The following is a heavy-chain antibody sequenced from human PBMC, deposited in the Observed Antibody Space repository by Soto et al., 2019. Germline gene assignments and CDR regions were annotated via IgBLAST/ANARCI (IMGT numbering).Heavy chain of an antibody. V-gene: IGHV1-46*03. D-gene: IGHD2-15*01. J-gene: IGHJ5*02. CDR1: GYTFTSYY. Sequence: ASVKVSCKASGYTFTSYYMHWVRQAPGQGLEWMGIINPSGGSTSYAQKFQGRVTMTRDTSTSTVYMELSSLRSEDTAVYYCARGGPPPRGCYRRICFAPWGQEPLATAPS. CDR2: INPSGGST. CDR3: ARGGPPPRGCYRRICFAP.